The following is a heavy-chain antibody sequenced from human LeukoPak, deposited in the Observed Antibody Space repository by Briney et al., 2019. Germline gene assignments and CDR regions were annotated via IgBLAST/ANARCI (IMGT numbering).Heavy chain of an antibody. V-gene: IGHV3-74*01. Sequence: GGSLRLSCAASGFTFSSYWMHWVRQAPGKGLVWVSRINSDGSSTSYADSVKGRFTISRDNAKNTLYLQMSSLRAEDTAVYYCARDLSRYYDFWSGYYGMDVWGQGTTVTVSS. D-gene: IGHD3-3*01. J-gene: IGHJ6*02. CDR3: ARDLSRYYDFWSGYYGMDV. CDR1: GFTFSSYW. CDR2: INSDGSST.